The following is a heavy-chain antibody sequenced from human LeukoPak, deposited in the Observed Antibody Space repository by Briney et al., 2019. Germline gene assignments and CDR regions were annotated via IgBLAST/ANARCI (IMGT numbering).Heavy chain of an antibody. Sequence: ASVKVSCKASGYTFTGYYMHWVRQAPGQGLEWMGWINPNSGGTNYAQKFQGRVTMTTDTSTTTAYMELRSLTSDDTAVYYCATDSSDLIREVMGDYWGQGTLVTVSS. V-gene: IGHV1-2*02. CDR3: ATDSSDLIREVMGDY. CDR2: INPNSGGT. J-gene: IGHJ4*02. D-gene: IGHD3-10*01. CDR1: GYTFTGYY.